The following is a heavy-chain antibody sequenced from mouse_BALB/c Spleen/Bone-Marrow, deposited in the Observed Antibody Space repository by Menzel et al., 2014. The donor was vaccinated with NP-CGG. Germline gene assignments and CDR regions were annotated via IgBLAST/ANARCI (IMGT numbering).Heavy chain of an antibody. CDR1: GFTFSNYG. V-gene: IGHV5-9-2*01. D-gene: IGHD2-4*01. CDR3: AREGYDYDWFAD. CDR2: ISGGGSYI. J-gene: IGHJ3*01. Sequence: EVHLVESGGDLVKPGGSLKLSCAASGFTFSNYGMSWVRQTPEKRLEWVATISGGGSYIYYADNVKGRFIISRDNAKNNPYLQVRSLRSEDTALYYCAREGYDYDWFADWGQGTLVTVSA.